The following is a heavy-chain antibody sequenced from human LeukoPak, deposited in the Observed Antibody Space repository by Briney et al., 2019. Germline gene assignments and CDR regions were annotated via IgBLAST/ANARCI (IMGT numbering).Heavy chain of an antibody. CDR1: GGSISSYY. J-gene: IGHJ4*02. CDR3: ARAPGGCYSSSCLDY. Sequence: SETLSLTCTVSGGSISSYYWSWIRQPPGKRLEWNNHTYYSGSAKYKPSLKSRVTISVDTSKNQFSLELSSVTAADTAVYYCARAPGGCYSSSCLDYWGQGTLVTVSS. D-gene: IGHD6-13*01. V-gene: IGHV4-59*01. CDR2: TYYSGSA.